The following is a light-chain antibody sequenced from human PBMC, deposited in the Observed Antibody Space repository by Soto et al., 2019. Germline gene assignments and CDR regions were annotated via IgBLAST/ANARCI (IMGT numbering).Light chain of an antibody. CDR2: EGS. V-gene: IGLV2-23*01. CDR3: CSYAGSLYV. J-gene: IGLJ1*01. Sequence: QSALTQPASVSGSPGQSITISCTGTSSDVGSYNVVSWYQQHLGKAPKLIIYEGSKRPSGVSNRFSGSNSGNTASLTISGLQAEDEADYYCCSYAGSLYVFGTGTKLTVL. CDR1: SSDVGSYNV.